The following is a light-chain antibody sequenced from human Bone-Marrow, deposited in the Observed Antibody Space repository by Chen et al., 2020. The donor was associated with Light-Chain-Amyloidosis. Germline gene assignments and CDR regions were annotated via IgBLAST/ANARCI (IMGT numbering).Light chain of an antibody. CDR1: SSDVGGYHY. J-gene: IGLJ1*01. CDR2: DVS. CDR3: SSYTSSSTLRV. V-gene: IGLV2-14*01. Sequence: QSALTKPASVSGSHGQSITIFCTGTSSDVGGYHYVSWYQQQPGKAPKLTIYDVSNRPSGVSYRVTGSKAGNTASLTISGLQAEDEADDYSSSYTSSSTLRVFGTGTKVTVL.